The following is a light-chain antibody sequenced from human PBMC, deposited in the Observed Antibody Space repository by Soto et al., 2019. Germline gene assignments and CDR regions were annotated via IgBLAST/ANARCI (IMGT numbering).Light chain of an antibody. V-gene: IGKV4-1*01. CDR1: QSVLSSSHSRNH. J-gene: IGKJ1*01. CDR2: WAS. Sequence: DIVMTQSPDSLAVSLGERATFNCKSSQSVLSSSHSRNHLAWYQQKPRQPPKLLLYWASTRESGVPDRFSGSGYGTDFTLTISNLQADDVAVYYCQQYYSSPPTFGQGTKVEIK. CDR3: QQYYSSPPT.